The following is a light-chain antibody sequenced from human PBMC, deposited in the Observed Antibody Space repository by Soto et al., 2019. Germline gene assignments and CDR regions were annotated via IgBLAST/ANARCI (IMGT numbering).Light chain of an antibody. CDR3: RSYTSSSTLGV. J-gene: IGLJ1*01. V-gene: IGLV2-14*01. Sequence: QSALTQPASVSGSPGQSITISCTGTSSDVGGYNYVSWYQQHPGKAPKLMIYDVSNRPSGVSNRFSGSKSGNTASLTISGLQAEDEADYSCRSYTSSSTLGVFGTGTKLTVL. CDR2: DVS. CDR1: SSDVGGYNY.